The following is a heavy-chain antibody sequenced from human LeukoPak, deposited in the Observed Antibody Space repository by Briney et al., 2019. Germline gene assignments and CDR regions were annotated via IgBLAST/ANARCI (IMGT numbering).Heavy chain of an antibody. Sequence: GGSLRLSCAASGLTVSSNYMSWVRQAPGKGLEWVSAISGSGGTTNYADSVKGRFTISRDNSKNTLYLQMDSLRAEDTAVYYCAKVGSSMSFYYYYGLDVWGQGTTVTVSS. CDR3: AKVGSSMSFYYYYGLDV. D-gene: IGHD6-13*01. V-gene: IGHV3-23*01. J-gene: IGHJ6*02. CDR1: GLTVSSNY. CDR2: ISGSGGTT.